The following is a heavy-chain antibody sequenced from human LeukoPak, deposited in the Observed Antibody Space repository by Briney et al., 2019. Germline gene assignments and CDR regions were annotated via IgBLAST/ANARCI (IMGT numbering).Heavy chain of an antibody. CDR2: IYYSGST. J-gene: IGHJ4*02. V-gene: IGHV4-39*01. D-gene: IGHD3-22*01. CDR1: GGSISSSSYY. Sequence: SETLSLTCTASGGSISSSSYYWGWIRQPPGKGLEWIGSIYYSGSTYYNPSLKSRVTISVDTSKNQFSLKLSSVTAADTAVYYCARTGYYYDSSGYGDDYWGQGTLVTVSS. CDR3: ARTGYYYDSSGYGDDY.